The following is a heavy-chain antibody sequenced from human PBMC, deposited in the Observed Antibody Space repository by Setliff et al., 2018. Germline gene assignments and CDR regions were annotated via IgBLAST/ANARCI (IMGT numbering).Heavy chain of an antibody. Sequence: GGSLRLSCAASGFTFSTYVMTWVRQAPGKGLEWVSVISDSGGSTYYADSVKGRFTISRDNSKNTLYLQMLSLRAEDTAVYYCAKGGSTSCYTEADYWGQGTLVTVSS. CDR3: AKGGSTSCYTEADY. D-gene: IGHD2-2*02. V-gene: IGHV3-23*01. CDR2: ISDSGGST. J-gene: IGHJ4*02. CDR1: GFTFSTYV.